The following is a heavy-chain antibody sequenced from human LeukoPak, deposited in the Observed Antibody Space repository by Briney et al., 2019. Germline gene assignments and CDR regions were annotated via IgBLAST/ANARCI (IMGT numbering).Heavy chain of an antibody. CDR1: GFIFSDHY. V-gene: IGHV3-11*01. D-gene: IGHD3-10*01. Sequence: GGSLRLSCAATGFIFSDHYMSWIRQAPGKGLEGVAYINSDSTTLYYADSVKGRFTVSRDNAKNSLYLHMNSLGVDDTAVYYCARLRGLIDHWGQGALVTVSS. CDR3: ARLRGLIDH. CDR2: INSDSTTL. J-gene: IGHJ4*02.